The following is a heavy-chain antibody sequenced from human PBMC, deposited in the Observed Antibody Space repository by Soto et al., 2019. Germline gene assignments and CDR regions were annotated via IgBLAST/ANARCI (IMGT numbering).Heavy chain of an antibody. CDR1: GYTFTSYG. D-gene: IGHD3-22*01. CDR3: ASPNYYDSSGRGAFDI. J-gene: IGHJ3*02. CDR2: ISAYNGNT. Sequence: AAVKVSCKASGYTFTSYGIGWVRQAPGQGLEWMGWISAYNGNTNYAQKLQGRVTMTTDTSTSTAYMELRSLRSDDTAVYYCASPNYYDSSGRGAFDIWGQGTMVTVSS. V-gene: IGHV1-18*04.